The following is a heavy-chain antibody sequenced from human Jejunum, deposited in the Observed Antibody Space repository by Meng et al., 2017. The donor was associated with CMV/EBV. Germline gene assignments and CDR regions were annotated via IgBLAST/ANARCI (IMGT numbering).Heavy chain of an antibody. CDR2: VYYPANV. V-gene: IGHV4-39*07. J-gene: IGHJ4*02. Sequence: GASISSNSYYWGCIRQPPGKGLEWIANVYYPANVYYNTSLRSRVTISVDASKNQFSLKLRSVTAADTAVYYCAKASTYPSNPTVYWGQGTLVTVSS. D-gene: IGHD4-11*01. CDR1: GASISSNSYY. CDR3: AKASTYPSNPTVY.